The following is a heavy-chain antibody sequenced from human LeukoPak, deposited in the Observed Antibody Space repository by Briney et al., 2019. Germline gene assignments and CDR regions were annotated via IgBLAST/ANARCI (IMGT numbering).Heavy chain of an antibody. D-gene: IGHD3-10*01. CDR2: LNLDGSTT. Sequence: GGSLRLSCVASGFIFSKHWMHWVRQAPGKGLIWVSRLNLDGSTTSYADSVKGRFTISRDNAKNTLYLQMNSLRVDDTGVYFCARESSGSYWGWGQGTLVTVSS. CDR1: GFIFSKHW. V-gene: IGHV3-74*01. CDR3: ARESSGSYWG. J-gene: IGHJ4*02.